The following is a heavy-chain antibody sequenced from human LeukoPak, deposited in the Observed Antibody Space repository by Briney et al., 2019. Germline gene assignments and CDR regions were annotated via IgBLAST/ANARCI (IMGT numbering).Heavy chain of an antibody. CDR2: IYSGGST. CDR1: GFTVSSNY. CDR3: AKDISRYYDSSGPHGMGAFDI. J-gene: IGHJ3*02. V-gene: IGHV3-53*05. D-gene: IGHD3-22*01. Sequence: GGSLRLSCAASGFTVSSNYMSWVRQAPGKGLEWVSVIYSGGSTYYADSVKGRFTISRDNSKNTLYLQMNSLRAEDMALYYCAKDISRYYDSSGPHGMGAFDIWGQGTMVTVSS.